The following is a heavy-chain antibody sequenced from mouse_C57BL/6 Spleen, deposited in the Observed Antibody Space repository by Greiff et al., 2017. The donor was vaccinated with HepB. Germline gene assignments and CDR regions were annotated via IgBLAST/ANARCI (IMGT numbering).Heavy chain of an antibody. V-gene: IGHV5-2*01. J-gene: IGHJ4*01. CDR1: EYEFPSHD. Sequence: EVQRVESGGGLVQPGESLKLSCESNEYEFPSHDMSWVRKTPEKRLELVAAINSDGGSTYYPDTMERRFIISRDNTKKTLYLQMSSLRSEDTALYYCAKKGELNYAMDYWGQGTSVTVSS. CDR2: INSDGGST. CDR3: AKKGELNYAMDY.